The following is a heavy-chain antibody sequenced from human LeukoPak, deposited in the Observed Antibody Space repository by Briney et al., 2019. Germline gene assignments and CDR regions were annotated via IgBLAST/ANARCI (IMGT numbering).Heavy chain of an antibody. Sequence: PGGSLRLSCAASVFTFSSYCMNWVRQAPGKGLEWVAVISYDGSNKYYADSVKGRFTISRDNSKNTLYLQMNSLRAEDTAVYYCAKDGYCSSTSCPIDYWGQGTLVTVSS. CDR2: ISYDGSNK. V-gene: IGHV3-30*18. J-gene: IGHJ4*02. CDR3: AKDGYCSSTSCPIDY. D-gene: IGHD2-2*03. CDR1: VFTFSSYC.